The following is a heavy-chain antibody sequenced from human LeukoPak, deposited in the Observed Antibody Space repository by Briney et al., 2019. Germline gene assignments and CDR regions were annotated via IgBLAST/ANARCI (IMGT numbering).Heavy chain of an antibody. CDR2: IFYSGST. V-gene: IGHV4-39*01. D-gene: IGHD1-26*01. Sequence: SETLSLTCSVSGASISGGKDFWGWIRQPRGKGLEWIGSIFYSGSTYYNPSLESRVTISVDTSRNEFSLKVMSVTAADTAVYYCARRGITYSRSFFDYWGQGTLVTVSS. CDR1: GASISGGKDF. CDR3: ARRGITYSRSFFDY. J-gene: IGHJ4*02.